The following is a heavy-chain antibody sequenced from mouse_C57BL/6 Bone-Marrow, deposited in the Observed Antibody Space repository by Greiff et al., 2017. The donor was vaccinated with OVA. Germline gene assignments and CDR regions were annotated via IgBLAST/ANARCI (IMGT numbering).Heavy chain of an antibody. D-gene: IGHD1-1*01. CDR3: ARDYYGSSYLPFAY. J-gene: IGHJ3*01. Sequence: VKLMESGAELVRPGTSVKMSCKASGYTFTNYWIGWAKQRPGHGLEWIGDIYPGGGYTNYNEKFKGKATLTADKSSSTAYMQFSSLTSEDSAIYYCARDYYGSSYLPFAYWGQGTLVTVSA. V-gene: IGHV1-63*01. CDR1: GYTFTNYW. CDR2: IYPGGGYT.